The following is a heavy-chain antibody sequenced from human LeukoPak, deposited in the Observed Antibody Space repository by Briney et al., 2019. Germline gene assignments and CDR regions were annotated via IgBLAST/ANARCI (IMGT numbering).Heavy chain of an antibody. V-gene: IGHV3-48*03. D-gene: IGHD2-2*01. CDR1: GFTFSSYE. CDR2: ISSGGTTI. CDR3: ARDYAHCSSTSCRRAQGDY. Sequence: GGSLRLSCAASGFTFSSYEMNWVRQAPGKGLEWVSYISSGGTTIYYADSVKGRFTISRDNSKNTLYLQMNSLRAEDTAVYYCARDYAHCSSTSCRRAQGDYRGQGTLVTVSS. J-gene: IGHJ4*02.